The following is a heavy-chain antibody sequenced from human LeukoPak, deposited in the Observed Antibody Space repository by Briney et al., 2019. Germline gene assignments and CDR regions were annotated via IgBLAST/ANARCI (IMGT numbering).Heavy chain of an antibody. V-gene: IGHV4-38-2*02. CDR1: GYSISSGYY. CDR2: FSYSGST. CDR3: ARVQLSSSSSIH. J-gene: IGHJ1*01. Sequence: SETLSLTCSVSGYSISSGYYWGWIRQPPGKGLEWIGSFSYSGSTYYNPSLKNRVTISIDTSKNQFSLKLRSVTAADTAVYYCARVQLSSSSSIHWAQGTLVSVS. D-gene: IGHD6-13*01.